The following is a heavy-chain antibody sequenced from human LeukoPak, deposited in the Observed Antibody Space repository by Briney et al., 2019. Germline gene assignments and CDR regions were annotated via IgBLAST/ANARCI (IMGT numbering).Heavy chain of an antibody. CDR3: ARFGLGKHIEVAGIPFDI. J-gene: IGHJ3*02. V-gene: IGHV1-18*01. CDR2: ISAYNGNT. Sequence: ASVKVSCKASGYSLTSNVISWVRQAPGQGLEWMRWISAYNGNTNYAQKLQGRVTMTTDTSTSTAYMELRSLRSDDTAVYYCARFGLGKHIEVAGIPFDIWGQGTMVTVSS. D-gene: IGHD6-19*01. CDR1: GYSLTSNV.